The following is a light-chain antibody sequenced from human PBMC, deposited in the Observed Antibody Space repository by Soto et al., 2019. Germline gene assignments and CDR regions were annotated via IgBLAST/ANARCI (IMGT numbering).Light chain of an antibody. Sequence: QSVLTQPSSVSGTPGQGVTISCSGSISNIGNNYVYWFQQLPGTAPKVLTNRNDQRPSGVPDRFSGSKSGTSPSLAIRGLRSEDEADYYCAAWDDTVRSYVFGTGTKLTVL. CDR1: ISNIGNNY. J-gene: IGLJ1*01. CDR2: RND. V-gene: IGLV1-47*01. CDR3: AAWDDTVRSYV.